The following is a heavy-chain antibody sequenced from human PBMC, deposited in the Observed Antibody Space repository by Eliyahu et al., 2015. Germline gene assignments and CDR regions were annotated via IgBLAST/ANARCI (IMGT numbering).Heavy chain of an antibody. Sequence: QVQLQQWGAGLLKPSETLSLNCAVYGGSFSNYYWXWIRQPPGKGLEWIGDINHSGITNYNPSLKSRVTISVGTSKSQFTLKLSSVTAADTAVYYCASDYGSGFFEHWGQGNPVTVSS. CDR3: ASDYGSGFFEH. CDR2: INHSGIT. D-gene: IGHD3-10*01. V-gene: IGHV4-34*02. CDR1: GGSFSNYY. J-gene: IGHJ4*02.